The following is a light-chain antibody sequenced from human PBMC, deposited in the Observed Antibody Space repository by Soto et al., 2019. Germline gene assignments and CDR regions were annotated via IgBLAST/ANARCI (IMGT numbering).Light chain of an antibody. CDR2: GAS. CDR3: QQYGSSPST. V-gene: IGKV3-20*01. Sequence: EIFLTKSPGPLSLSPGERATLSCRASQSVIDNYLAWYQQKPGQAPRLLIYGASSRATGIPDRFSGSGSGTDFTLTISRLEPEDFAVYYCQQYGSSPSTFGQGTKVDIK. J-gene: IGKJ1*01. CDR1: QSVIDNY.